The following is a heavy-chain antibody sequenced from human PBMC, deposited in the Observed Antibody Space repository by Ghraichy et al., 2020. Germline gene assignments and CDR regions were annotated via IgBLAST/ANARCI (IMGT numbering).Heavy chain of an antibody. CDR1: GGSVSSGSYY. CDR3: ASRRVVAAGDFDY. V-gene: IGHV4-61*01. Sequence: SETLSLTCTVSGGSVSSGSYYWSWIRQPPGKGLEWIGYIYYSGSTNYNPSLKSRVTISVDTSKNQFSLKLSSVTAADTAVYYCASRRVVAAGDFDYWGQGTLVTVSS. CDR2: IYYSGST. J-gene: IGHJ4*02. D-gene: IGHD2-15*01.